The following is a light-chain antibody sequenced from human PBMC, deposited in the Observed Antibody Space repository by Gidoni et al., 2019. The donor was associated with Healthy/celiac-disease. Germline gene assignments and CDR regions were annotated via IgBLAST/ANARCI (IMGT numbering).Light chain of an antibody. CDR1: QSVSSY. V-gene: IGKV3-11*01. J-gene: IGKJ2*01. CDR3: QQRSNWPVT. Sequence: EILLTQSPSTLSLSPGERATLSCRASQSVSSYLAWYQQKPGQAPRLLIYDASNRATGIPARLSGSGYGTDFTLTISSIEHEDFAVYYCQQRSNWPVTFGQGTKLEIK. CDR2: DAS.